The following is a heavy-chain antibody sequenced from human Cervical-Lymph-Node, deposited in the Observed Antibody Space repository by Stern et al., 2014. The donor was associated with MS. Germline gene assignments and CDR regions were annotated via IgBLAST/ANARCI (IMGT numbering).Heavy chain of an antibody. V-gene: IGHV1-2*02. D-gene: IGHD1-26*01. CDR1: GYTFTAYF. J-gene: IGHJ4*02. CDR3: ARDRGSYSDY. CDR2: ISPKTGSA. Sequence: VPLVESGAEVERPGASVKVSCKASGYTFTAYFLHWVRQAPGQGLEWMGWISPKTGSATYAQKFQDRVTMTRDTSINTGYMEVSSLRSDDTAVYYCARDRGSYSDYWGQGTLVAVSS.